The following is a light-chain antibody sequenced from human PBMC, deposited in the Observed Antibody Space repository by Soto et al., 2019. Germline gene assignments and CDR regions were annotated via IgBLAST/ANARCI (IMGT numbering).Light chain of an antibody. CDR2: DVS. V-gene: IGLV2-14*03. J-gene: IGLJ1*01. CDR1: SSDVGGYNY. Sequence: QSVLTQPASVSGSPGQSITISCTGTSSDVGGYNYVSWYQHHPGKAPKLMIYDVSNRPSGVSNRFSGSKSGNTASLTISGLQPEDAADYYCCLYTTSNTRQIVFGTGTKVTVL. CDR3: CLYTTSNTRQIV.